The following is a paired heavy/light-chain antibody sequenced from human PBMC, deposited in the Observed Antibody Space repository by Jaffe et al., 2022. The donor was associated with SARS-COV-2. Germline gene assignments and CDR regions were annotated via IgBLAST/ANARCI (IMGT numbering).Heavy chain of an antibody. CDR3: AKDLEWQGPGFDY. D-gene: IGHD1-1*01. Sequence: EVQLLESGGGLVQPGGSLRLSCAASGFTFSSFAMSWVRQAPGKGLEWVSGISGSGGSTYYAGSVKGRFTISRDNYKNTLYLQMNSLRAEDTAVYYCAKDLEWQGPGFDYWGQGTLVTVSS. V-gene: IGHV3-23*01. J-gene: IGHJ4*02. CDR1: GFTFSSFA. CDR2: ISGSGGST.
Light chain of an antibody. V-gene: IGLV2-14*01. CDR1: SSDVGGYNY. J-gene: IGLJ2*01. Sequence: QSALTQPASVSGSPGQSITISCTGTSSDVGGYNYVSWYQQHPGKAPKLMIFEVSNRPSGVPDRFSGSKSANTASLTISGLQAEDEADYYCNSYTNNSTFEVVFGGGTRLTVL. CDR2: EVS. CDR3: NSYTNNSTFEVV.